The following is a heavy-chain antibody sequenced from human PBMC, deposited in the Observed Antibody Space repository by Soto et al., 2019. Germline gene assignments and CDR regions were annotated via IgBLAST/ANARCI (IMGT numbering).Heavy chain of an antibody. Sequence: SQTLSLTCAISGDSVSTNSAAWNWIRQSPSRGLEWLGRTYFRSKWSNDYVESLKSRITINPDTSKNQFSLLLNSVTPEDTAVYYCAREYSDAFDVWGQGIMVTVSS. V-gene: IGHV6-1*01. CDR2: TYFRSKWSN. J-gene: IGHJ3*01. CDR1: GDSVSTNSAA. CDR3: AREYSDAFDV. D-gene: IGHD2-15*01.